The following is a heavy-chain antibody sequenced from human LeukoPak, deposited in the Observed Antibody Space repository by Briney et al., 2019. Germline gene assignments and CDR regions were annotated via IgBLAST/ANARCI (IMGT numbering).Heavy chain of an antibody. J-gene: IGHJ4*02. V-gene: IGHV1-2*02. CDR1: GYTFTGYY. CDR3: ARDHNGYNFFLSDY. D-gene: IGHD5-24*01. Sequence: ASVKVSCKASGYTFTGYYMHWVRQAPGQGLEWMGWINPNSGGTNYAQKFQGRVTMTRDTSISTAYMELSRLRSDDTAVYYCARDHNGYNFFLSDYWGQGTLVTVSS. CDR2: INPNSGGT.